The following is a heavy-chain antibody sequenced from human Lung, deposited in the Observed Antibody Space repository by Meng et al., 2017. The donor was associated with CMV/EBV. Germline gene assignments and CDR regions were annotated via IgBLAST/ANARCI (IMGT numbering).Heavy chain of an antibody. CDR1: GFTFKTFT. V-gene: IGHV3-21*06. Sequence: RGSLRLSCAASGFTFKTFTMSWVRQAPGRGLGWVSSINPDSDYIQSADSLKGRFTISRDNAKNSLYLRMSGLRVEDTAVYYCARDQEGTRIPSPIHYGLDVXGQGXTVTVSS. D-gene: IGHD5-18*01. CDR3: ARDQEGTRIPSPIHYGLDV. CDR2: INPDSDYI. J-gene: IGHJ6*02.